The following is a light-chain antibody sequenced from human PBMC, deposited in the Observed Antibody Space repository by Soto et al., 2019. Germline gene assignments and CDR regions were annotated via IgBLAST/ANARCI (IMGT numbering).Light chain of an antibody. CDR2: STN. J-gene: IGLJ3*02. CDR1: SGSVSTNYF. CDR3: VLYMGGGISV. V-gene: IGLV8-61*01. Sequence: QTVVTQEPSFSVSPGGTVTLTCGLSSGSVSTNYFAGWYHQTPGQAPRTLIYSTNIRSSGVPDRFSGSILGNKAALSITGAQADDESDYYCVLYMGGGISVFGGGTKLTVL.